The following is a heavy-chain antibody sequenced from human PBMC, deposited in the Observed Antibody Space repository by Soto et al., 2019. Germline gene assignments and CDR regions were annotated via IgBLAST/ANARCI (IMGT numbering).Heavy chain of an antibody. CDR1: GGSISSYY. D-gene: IGHD1-26*01. Sequence: QVQLQESGPGLVKPSETLSLTCTVSGGSISSYYWSWIRQPPGKGLEWIGYIYYSGSTNYNPSLKSRVTISVDTSNIQFSLKLSSVTAADSAVYYCARRWGAAFDYWGQGTLVTVSS. CDR3: ARRWGAAFDY. J-gene: IGHJ4*02. CDR2: IYYSGST. V-gene: IGHV4-59*08.